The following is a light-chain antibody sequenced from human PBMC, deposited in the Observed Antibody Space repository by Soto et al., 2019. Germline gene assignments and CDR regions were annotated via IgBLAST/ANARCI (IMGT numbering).Light chain of an antibody. CDR2: SNN. J-gene: IGLJ2*01. CDR3: AAWDDSLNGNVV. V-gene: IGLV1-44*01. CDR1: SSNIGSNT. Sequence: QSVLTQPPSASGTPGQRVTISCSGSSSNIGSNTVNWYQQLPGTAPKLLIYSNNQRPSGVPDRFSGAKSGTSASLAISGLQSEDAADYYCAAWDDSLNGNVVFGGLTQLT.